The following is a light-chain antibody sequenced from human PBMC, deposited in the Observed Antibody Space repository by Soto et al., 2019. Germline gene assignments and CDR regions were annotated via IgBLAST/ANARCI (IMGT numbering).Light chain of an antibody. CDR3: QQSYSGPYT. Sequence: DIRVTQSPPSLSASVGDRVTITCRTSQNIRTSLNWYLQKPGRAPDLLIFAASNLQSGVPSRFSCSGSETDFTLTISSLQPEDFATYYCQQSYSGPYTFGQGTKVEIK. CDR1: QNIRTS. V-gene: IGKV1-39*01. J-gene: IGKJ2*01. CDR2: AAS.